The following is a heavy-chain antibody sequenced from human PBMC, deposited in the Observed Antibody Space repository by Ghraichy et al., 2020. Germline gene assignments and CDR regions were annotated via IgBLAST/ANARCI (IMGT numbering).Heavy chain of an antibody. Sequence: SETLSLTCTVSGGSISRSSYYWGWIRQPPGKGLEWIGSIYYSGSTYYNPSLKRRVTISVDTSKNQFSLKLSSVTAADTAVYYCARWGGIAARYGPYYYGMDVWGQGTTVTVSS. V-gene: IGHV4-39*01. CDR2: IYYSGST. J-gene: IGHJ6*02. CDR1: GGSISRSSYY. CDR3: ARWGGIAARYGPYYYGMDV. D-gene: IGHD6-6*01.